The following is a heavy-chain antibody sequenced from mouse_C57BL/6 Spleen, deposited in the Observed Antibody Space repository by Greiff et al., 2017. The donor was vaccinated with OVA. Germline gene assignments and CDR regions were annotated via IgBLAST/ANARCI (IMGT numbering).Heavy chain of an antibody. CDR2: IDPETGGT. D-gene: IGHD3-2*02. Sequence: QVQLQQSGAELVRPGASVTLSCKASGYTFTDYEMHWVKQTPVHGLEWIGAIDPETGGTAYNQKFKGKAILTADKSSSTAYMELRSLTSEDSAVYYCTRRLGRYAMDYWGQGTSVTVSS. V-gene: IGHV1-15*01. CDR1: GYTFTDYE. CDR3: TRRLGRYAMDY. J-gene: IGHJ4*01.